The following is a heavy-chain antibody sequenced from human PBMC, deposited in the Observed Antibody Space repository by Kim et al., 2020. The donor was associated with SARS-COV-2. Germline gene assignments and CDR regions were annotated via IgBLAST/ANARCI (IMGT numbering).Heavy chain of an antibody. J-gene: IGHJ6*02. CDR2: INPSGGST. CDR1: GYTFTSYY. Sequence: ASVKVSCKACGYTFTSYYMHWVRQAPGQGLEWMGIINPSGGSTSYAQKFQGRVTMTRDTSTSTVYMEMSSLRSEDTAVYYCARDTHYYGSGTNPEYYYYYGMDVWGQGTTVTVSS. V-gene: IGHV1-46*01. CDR3: ARDTHYYGSGTNPEYYYYYGMDV. D-gene: IGHD3-10*01.